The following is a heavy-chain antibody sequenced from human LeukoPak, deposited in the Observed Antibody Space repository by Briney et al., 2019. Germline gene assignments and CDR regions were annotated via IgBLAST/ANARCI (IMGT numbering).Heavy chain of an antibody. Sequence: GGSLRLSCTASGFTFSNYGRHWVRQAPGKGLEWLAVIWDDGSTKYYADSVKGRFIISRDNSKNTLYLEMNSLRAEDTAVYYCATDFGNTDWEGPHYWGQGTLVTVSS. J-gene: IGHJ4*02. CDR3: ATDFGNTDWEGPHY. D-gene: IGHD3-9*01. CDR1: GFTFSNYG. V-gene: IGHV3-33*01. CDR2: IWDDGSTK.